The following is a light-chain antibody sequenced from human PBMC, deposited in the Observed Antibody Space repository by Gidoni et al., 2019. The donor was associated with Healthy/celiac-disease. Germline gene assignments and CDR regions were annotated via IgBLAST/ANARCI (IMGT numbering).Light chain of an antibody. Sequence: DIVMTQSPLSLPVTPGEPASISCRSSQSLLHSNGYNYLGWYLQKPGQSPQLLIYLGSNRASGVPDRFSGSGSGTDFTLKINRVEAEDVGVYYCMQALQTPPYTFGQGTKLEIK. J-gene: IGKJ2*01. V-gene: IGKV2-28*01. CDR1: QSLLHSNGYNY. CDR2: LGS. CDR3: MQALQTPPYT.